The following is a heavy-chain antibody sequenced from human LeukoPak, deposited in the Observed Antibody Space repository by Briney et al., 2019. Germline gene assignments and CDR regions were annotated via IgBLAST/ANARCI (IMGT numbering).Heavy chain of an antibody. CDR1: GFTFSSYA. V-gene: IGHV3-23*01. D-gene: IGHD2-2*01. Sequence: GGSLRLSCAASGFTFSSYAMTWVRQIPGKGLEWVSTISGSGGSTYYVDSVKGRFTISRDNSKNTLYLQLNSLRAEDTAVYYCAKSTSPLYYYYGMDVWGQGTTVTVSS. CDR2: ISGSGGST. J-gene: IGHJ6*02. CDR3: AKSTSPLYYYYGMDV.